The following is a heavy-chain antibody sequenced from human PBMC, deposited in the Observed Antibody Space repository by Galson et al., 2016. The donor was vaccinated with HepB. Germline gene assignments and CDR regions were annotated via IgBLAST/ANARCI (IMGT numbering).Heavy chain of an antibody. D-gene: IGHD4-17*01. CDR3: VASSGDYTHLGY. Sequence: SLRLSCAASGFTFSTYGMHWVRQAPGKGLEWVSVIWYDGSNQLYADSVKGRFAISRDNSKNTLYLQMNSLRAEDTAVYYCVASSGDYTHLGYWGQGTLVTVSS. J-gene: IGHJ4*02. V-gene: IGHV3-33*01. CDR2: IWYDGSNQ. CDR1: GFTFSTYG.